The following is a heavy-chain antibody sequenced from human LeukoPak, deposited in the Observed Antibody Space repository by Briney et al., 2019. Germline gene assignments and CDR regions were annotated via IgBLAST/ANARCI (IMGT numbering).Heavy chain of an antibody. D-gene: IGHD3-22*01. Sequence: SVKVSCKASGGTFSSYAISWVRQAPGQGLEWMGGIIPIFGTANYAQKFQGRVTITADESTSTAYMELSSLRSEDTAVYYCARDSSGGYYDSSGYYGYWGQGTLVTVSS. J-gene: IGHJ4*02. V-gene: IGHV1-69*13. CDR2: IIPIFGTA. CDR1: GGTFSSYA. CDR3: ARDSSGGYYDSSGYYGY.